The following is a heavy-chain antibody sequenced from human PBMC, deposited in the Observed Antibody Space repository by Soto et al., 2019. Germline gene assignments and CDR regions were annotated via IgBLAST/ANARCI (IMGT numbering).Heavy chain of an antibody. CDR1: GDSISSYY. Sequence: ETLSPTCRVSGDSISSYYWSGIRQPPGKGLEWIGYIYYSGSTNYNPSLKSRVTISVDTSKNQFSLKLRSVTAADTAVYYCARDMIPALYGMDVWGQGTKVTVYS. J-gene: IGHJ6*02. D-gene: IGHD3-22*01. CDR3: ARDMIPALYGMDV. CDR2: IYYSGST. V-gene: IGHV4-59*01.